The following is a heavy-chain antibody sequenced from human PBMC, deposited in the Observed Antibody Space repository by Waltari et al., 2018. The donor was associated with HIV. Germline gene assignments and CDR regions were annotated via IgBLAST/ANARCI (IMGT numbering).Heavy chain of an antibody. D-gene: IGHD5-12*01. CDR1: GGSVSSRNYY. CDR2: SYNSGNT. Sequence: QVQLQESGPGLVKPSETLSLTCNVSGGSVSSRNYYWTWIRQPPGKGLEWIGSSYNSGNTRYNPSLRSRVTISVDTSKNQFSLTLNSVTGADRAVYYCARGRSDGYNSQSFDYWGQGALVTVSS. V-gene: IGHV4-61*01. CDR3: ARGRSDGYNSQSFDY. J-gene: IGHJ4*02.